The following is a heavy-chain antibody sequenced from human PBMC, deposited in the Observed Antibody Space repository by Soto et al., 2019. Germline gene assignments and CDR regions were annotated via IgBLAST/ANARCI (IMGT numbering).Heavy chain of an antibody. D-gene: IGHD2-2*01. CDR3: ARAVIVVVPAAPYYYYYMDV. CDR2: ISADNDYT. CDR1: GYTFTSNG. V-gene: IGHV1-18*01. J-gene: IGHJ6*03. Sequence: ASAKVSCKASGYTFTSNGISWVRQAPGQGLEWMGWISADNDYTNYPQKLQGRVTMITDTSTSTAYMELRSLRSDDTAVYYCARAVIVVVPAAPYYYYYMDVWGKGTTVTVSS.